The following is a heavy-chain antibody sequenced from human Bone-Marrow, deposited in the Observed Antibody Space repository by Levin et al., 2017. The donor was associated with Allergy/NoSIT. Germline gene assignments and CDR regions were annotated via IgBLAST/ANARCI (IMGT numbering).Heavy chain of an antibody. V-gene: IGHV3-23*01. CDR1: GFTFSSYA. J-gene: IGHJ4*02. Sequence: LSLTCAASGFTFSSYAMSWVRQAPGKGLEWVSAISGSGGSTYYADSVKGRFTISRDNSKNTLYLQMNSLRAEDTAVYYCAKDRYCSGGSCSHRDYWGQGTLVTVSS. CDR3: AKDRYCSGGSCSHRDY. D-gene: IGHD2-15*01. CDR2: ISGSGGST.